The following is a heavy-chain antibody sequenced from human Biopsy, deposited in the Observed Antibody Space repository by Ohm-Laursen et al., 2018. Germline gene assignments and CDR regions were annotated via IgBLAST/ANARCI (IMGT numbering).Heavy chain of an antibody. CDR2: IYHAGAS. J-gene: IGHJ1*01. Sequence: SDTLSLTCIVSGDSISSYYWSWIRQPPGKGLEWIGYIYHAGASRYNSSLNSRVTISIDASENQFSLKLYSVTAADTAVYYCASHPVLSEYFHHWGQGTLVTVSS. CDR1: GDSISSYY. CDR3: ASHPVLSEYFHH. V-gene: IGHV4-59*07.